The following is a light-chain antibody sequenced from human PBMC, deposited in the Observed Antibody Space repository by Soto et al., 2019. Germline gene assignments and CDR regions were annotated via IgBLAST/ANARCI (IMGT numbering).Light chain of an antibody. CDR3: QQHGSSPIT. J-gene: IGKJ5*01. V-gene: IGKV3-20*01. CDR2: GAS. CDR1: QSVSNNY. Sequence: EIVLTQSPGTLSLSPGERATLSCRASQSVSNNYLAWYQQKPGQAPRLLIYGASNRATGIPDRFSGSGAGTDFTLTISRLEPEDFAVDYCQQHGSSPITFGQGTRLEIK.